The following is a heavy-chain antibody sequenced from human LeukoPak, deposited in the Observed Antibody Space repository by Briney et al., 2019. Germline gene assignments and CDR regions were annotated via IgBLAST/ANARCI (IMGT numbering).Heavy chain of an antibody. CDR3: ARGPREGAIGFDY. Sequence: SETLSLTCAVYGGSFSGYYWSWIRQPPGKGLEWIGEINHSGSTNYNPSLKSRVTISVDTSKNQFSLELSSVTAADTAVYYCARGPREGAIGFDYWGQGTLVTVSS. D-gene: IGHD1-26*01. J-gene: IGHJ4*02. CDR1: GGSFSGYY. V-gene: IGHV4-34*01. CDR2: INHSGST.